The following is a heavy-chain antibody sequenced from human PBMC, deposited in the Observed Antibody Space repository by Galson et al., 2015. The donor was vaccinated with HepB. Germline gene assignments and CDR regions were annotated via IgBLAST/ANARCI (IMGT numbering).Heavy chain of an antibody. Sequence: SLRLSCAASGFTFSTYVMHWVRQAPGKGLEWVSYITSSSSTIYYADSVKGRFTISRDNAKNSLYLQMNSLRVEDTAVYYCARLPRSNPGGVWGKGTTVTVSS. CDR2: ITSSSSTI. D-gene: IGHD4-11*01. CDR3: ARLPRSNPGGV. V-gene: IGHV3-48*01. CDR1: GFTFSTYV. J-gene: IGHJ6*04.